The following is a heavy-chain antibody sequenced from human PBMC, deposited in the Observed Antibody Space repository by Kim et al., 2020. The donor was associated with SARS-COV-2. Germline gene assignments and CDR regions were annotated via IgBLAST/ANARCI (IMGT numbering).Heavy chain of an antibody. Sequence: SRVTISVDTSKNQFSLKLSSVTAADTAVYYCARQLGEYCSGGSCYNWFDPWGQGTLVTVSS. J-gene: IGHJ5*02. CDR3: ARQLGEYCSGGSCYNWFDP. D-gene: IGHD2-15*01. V-gene: IGHV4-61*07.